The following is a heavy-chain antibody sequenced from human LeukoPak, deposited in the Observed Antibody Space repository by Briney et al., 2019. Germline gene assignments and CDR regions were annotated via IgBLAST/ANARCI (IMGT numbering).Heavy chain of an antibody. CDR2: IIPIFGTA. CDR1: GGTFSSYA. Sequence: SVKVSCKASGGTFSSYAISWVRQAPGQGLEWMGGIIPIFGTANYAQKFQGRVTITADESTSTAYMELSSLRSEETAVYYCAREGVVEGAVAATWYFDYWGQGTLVTVSS. V-gene: IGHV1-69*13. CDR3: AREGVVEGAVAATWYFDY. J-gene: IGHJ4*02. D-gene: IGHD6-19*01.